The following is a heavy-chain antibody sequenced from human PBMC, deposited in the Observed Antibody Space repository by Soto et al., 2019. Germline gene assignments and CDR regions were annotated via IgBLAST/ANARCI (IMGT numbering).Heavy chain of an antibody. CDR1: GFIFSSHW. Sequence: GGSLRLSCGTSGFIFSSHWMTWVRQAPGKGLEWVADIKPDGSDKHYVDSVKGRFTISRDNAEHSLYLQMSSLRAEDTAVYSCARLYGSVSTFDYWGQGXLVPVYS. J-gene: IGHJ4*02. CDR3: ARLYGSVSTFDY. CDR2: IKPDGSDK. D-gene: IGHD6-25*01. V-gene: IGHV3-7*01.